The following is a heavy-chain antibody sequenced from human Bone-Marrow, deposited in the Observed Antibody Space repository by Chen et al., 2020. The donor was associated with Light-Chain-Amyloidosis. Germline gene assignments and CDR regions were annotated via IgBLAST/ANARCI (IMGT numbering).Heavy chain of an antibody. CDR1: GYTFPNYW. V-gene: IGHV5-51*01. D-gene: IGHD5-12*01. J-gene: IGHJ4*02. Sequence: VQLEQSGPEVKKPGESLKISCKGSGYTFPNYWIGWVRQMPGKGLEWMGVIYPDYSDARYSPSFEGQVTISADKSITTAYLQWRSLKASDTAMYYCARRRDGYNFDYWGQGTLVTVSS. CDR3: ARRRDGYNFDY. CDR2: IYPDYSDA.